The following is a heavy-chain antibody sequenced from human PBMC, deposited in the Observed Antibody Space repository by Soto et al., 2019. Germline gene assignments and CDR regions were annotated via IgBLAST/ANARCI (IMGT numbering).Heavy chain of an antibody. CDR3: ARGALPTATPSCFAP. Sequence: HVQLVQSGGEVKKPGASVKVSCKASGYTFTDYGVSWVRQAPGQGLEWMGWISGYNGKTNYAQKVQGRVTMITDTSTSTAYMELRSLTSHDTAVYYCARGALPTATPSCFAPWGQGTLLTVSS. CDR2: ISGYNGKT. D-gene: IGHD2-2*01. J-gene: IGHJ5*02. CDR1: GYTFTDYG. V-gene: IGHV1-18*04.